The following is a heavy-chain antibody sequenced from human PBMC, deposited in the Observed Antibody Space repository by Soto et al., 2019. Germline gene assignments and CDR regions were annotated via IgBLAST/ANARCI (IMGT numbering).Heavy chain of an antibody. V-gene: IGHV3-23*01. CDR1: GFTFSSYA. CDR2: ISGSGGST. D-gene: IGHD6-19*01. Sequence: PGGSLRLSCAASGFTFSSYAMSWVRQAPGKGLEWVSAISGSGGSTYYADSVKGRFTISRDNSKNTLYLQMNSLRAEDTAVYYCAKDHGYSSFYYYYGMDVWGQGTTVT. CDR3: AKDHGYSSFYYYYGMDV. J-gene: IGHJ6*02.